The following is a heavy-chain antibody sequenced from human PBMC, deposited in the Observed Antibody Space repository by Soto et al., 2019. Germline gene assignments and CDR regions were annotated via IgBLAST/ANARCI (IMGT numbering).Heavy chain of an antibody. V-gene: IGHV4-39*01. CDR3: ARHTKNAWYVYYFDY. Sequence: QLQLQESGPGLVKPSETLSLTCTVSGGSISSSSYYWGWIRQPPGKGLEWIGSIYYSGSTYYNPSLKSRVTISVDTSKNQFSLKLSSVTAADTAVYYCARHTKNAWYVYYFDYWGQGTLVTVSS. J-gene: IGHJ4*02. CDR2: IYYSGST. CDR1: GGSISSSSYY. D-gene: IGHD6-13*01.